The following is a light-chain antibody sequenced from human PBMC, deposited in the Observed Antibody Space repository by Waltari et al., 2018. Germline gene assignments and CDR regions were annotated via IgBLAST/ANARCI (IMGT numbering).Light chain of an antibody. Sequence: QSALTQPATVSGSPGQSITISCTGTSSDIGGYNYVSWYQQSPGKAPKLMIYEVSNRPSGVSNRFSGSKSGNTASLTISGLQAEDEADYYCGSYRSSSSDMVFGGGTKLTVL. V-gene: IGLV2-14*01. CDR3: GSYRSSSSDMV. CDR2: EVS. J-gene: IGLJ3*02. CDR1: SSDIGGYNY.